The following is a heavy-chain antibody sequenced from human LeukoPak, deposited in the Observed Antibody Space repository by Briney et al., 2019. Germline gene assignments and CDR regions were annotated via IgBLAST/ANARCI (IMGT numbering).Heavy chain of an antibody. J-gene: IGHJ5*02. D-gene: IGHD1-26*01. Sequence: SETLSLTCTVSGGSISSYYWSWIRQPPGKGLEWIGYIYYGGSTNYNPSLKSRVTISVDTSKNQFSLKLSSVTAADTAVYYCARDQMGMNWFDPWGQGTLVTVSS. CDR1: GGSISSYY. CDR3: ARDQMGMNWFDP. V-gene: IGHV4-59*01. CDR2: IYYGGST.